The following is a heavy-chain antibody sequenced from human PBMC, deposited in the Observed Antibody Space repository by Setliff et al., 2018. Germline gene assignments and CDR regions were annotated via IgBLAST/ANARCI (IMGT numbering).Heavy chain of an antibody. CDR3: ARWVPENWFDP. J-gene: IGHJ5*02. CDR2: IYYSGST. Sequence: LSLTCTVSGGSISSYYWSWIRQPPGKGLEWIGYIYYSGSTNYNPSLKSRVTISVDTSKNQFSLKLSSVTAADTAVYYCARWVPENWFDPWGQGTLVTVS. V-gene: IGHV4-59*01. CDR1: GGSISSYY.